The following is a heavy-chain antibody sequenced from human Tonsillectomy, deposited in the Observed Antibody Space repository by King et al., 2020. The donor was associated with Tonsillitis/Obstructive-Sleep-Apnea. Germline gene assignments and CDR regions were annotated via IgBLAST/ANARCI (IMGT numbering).Heavy chain of an antibody. CDR2: VWYDGSNK. V-gene: IGHV3-33*01. CDR3: ASFLGVFEY. J-gene: IGHJ4*02. CDR1: GFTFSSYG. Sequence: VQLVESGGGVVQPGRSLRLSCAASGFTFSSYGMHWVRQAPGKGLEWVAVVWYDGSNKYYGDSVKGRFTISRDNSKNTLYLQMNSLRAEDTAVYYCASFLGVFEYWGQGTLVTVSS. D-gene: IGHD3-16*01.